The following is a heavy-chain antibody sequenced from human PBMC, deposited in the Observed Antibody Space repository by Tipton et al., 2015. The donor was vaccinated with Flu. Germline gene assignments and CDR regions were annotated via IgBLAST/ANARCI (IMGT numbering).Heavy chain of an antibody. V-gene: IGHV6-1*01. Sequence: PGLVKPSQTLSLTCAISGDSVSSNSAAWNWIRQSPSRGLEWLGRTYYRSKWYNDYAVSVKSRITINPDTSKNQFSLQLNSVTPEDTAVYYCARDSTLPGIAVAGNFDYWGQGTLVTGSS. J-gene: IGHJ4*02. CDR1: GDSVSSNSAA. CDR3: ARDSTLPGIAVAGNFDY. D-gene: IGHD6-19*01. CDR2: TYYRSKWYN.